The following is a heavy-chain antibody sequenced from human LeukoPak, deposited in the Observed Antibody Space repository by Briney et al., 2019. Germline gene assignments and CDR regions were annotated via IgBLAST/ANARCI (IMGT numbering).Heavy chain of an antibody. Sequence: GGSLRLSCGASGFTFSSHAMSWVRQAPGKGLEWVSAISGSDGRLFYADAVKGRFTISRDNSKNTLYLQMNSLRAEDTAVYYCAKGSSGSYYPYYFDNWGQGTLVTVSS. V-gene: IGHV3-23*01. J-gene: IGHJ4*02. D-gene: IGHD3-10*01. CDR3: AKGSSGSYYPYYFDN. CDR1: GFTFSSHA. CDR2: ISGSDGRL.